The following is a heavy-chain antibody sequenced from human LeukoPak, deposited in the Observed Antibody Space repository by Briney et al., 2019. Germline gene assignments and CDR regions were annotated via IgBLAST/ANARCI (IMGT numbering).Heavy chain of an antibody. D-gene: IGHD3-16*02. V-gene: IGHV4-59*01. Sequence: PSETLSLTCTVSGGSISSYYWSWIRQPPGKGLEWIGYIYDSGSTNYNPSLKSRVTISVDTSKNQFSLKLSSVTAADTAVYYCARVGYDYVWGSYPVETPYFDYWGQGTLVTVSS. J-gene: IGHJ4*02. CDR3: ARVGYDYVWGSYPVETPYFDY. CDR1: GGSISSYY. CDR2: IYDSGST.